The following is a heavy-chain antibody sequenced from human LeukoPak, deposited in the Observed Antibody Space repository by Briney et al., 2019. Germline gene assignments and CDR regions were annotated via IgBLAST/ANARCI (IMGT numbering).Heavy chain of an antibody. V-gene: IGHV4-39*01. D-gene: IGHD6-19*01. CDR3: ARRVSGWTLFYFDY. J-gene: IGHJ4*02. Sequence: SETVCLTCTVSVGDISSSKFYWGWIRQPPGKGLEWIASMYYSGTTYYNPSLQSRVTISVDTSKNQFSLKLRSVTAADTAVYYCARRVSGWTLFYFDYWGQGTLVTVSS. CDR2: MYYSGTT. CDR1: VGDISSSKFY.